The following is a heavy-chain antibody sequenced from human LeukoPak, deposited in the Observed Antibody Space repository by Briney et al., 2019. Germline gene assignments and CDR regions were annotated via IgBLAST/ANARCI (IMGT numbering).Heavy chain of an antibody. Sequence: GGSLRLSCAASGFTFSSYAMHWVRQAPGKGLEWVAVISYDGSNKYYADSVKGRFTISRDNSKNTLYLQMNSLRAEDTAVYYCAKESPYYDILTGYYTPLGDWGQGTLVTVSS. J-gene: IGHJ4*02. CDR2: ISYDGSNK. CDR1: GFTFSSYA. CDR3: AKESPYYDILTGYYTPLGD. D-gene: IGHD3-9*01. V-gene: IGHV3-30*04.